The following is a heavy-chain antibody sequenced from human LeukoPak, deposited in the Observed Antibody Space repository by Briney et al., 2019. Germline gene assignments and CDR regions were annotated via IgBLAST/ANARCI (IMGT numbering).Heavy chain of an antibody. CDR2: ISSSGSTI. D-gene: IGHD1-1*01. V-gene: IGHV3-48*03. Sequence: GGSLRLSCAASGFTFSSYEMNWVRQAPGKGLEWVSYISSSGSTIYYADSVKGRFTISRDNAKNSLYLQMNSLRAEDTAVYYCAKDGRDGTTDHYYYYYYMDVWGKGTTVTVSS. CDR1: GFTFSSYE. J-gene: IGHJ6*03. CDR3: AKDGRDGTTDHYYYYYYMDV.